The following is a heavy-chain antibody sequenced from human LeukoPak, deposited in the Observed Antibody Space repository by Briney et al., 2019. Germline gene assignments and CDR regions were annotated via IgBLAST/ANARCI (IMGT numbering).Heavy chain of an antibody. D-gene: IGHD2-2*02. CDR2: VYYSGST. Sequence: SQTLSLTCTVSGGSISSGDYYWSWIRQPPGKGLEWIGYVYYSGSTYYNPALKSRVTISVDTSKNQFSLKLSSVTAADTAVYYCAREGGEYCTSTACYTPYNWFDPWGQGTLVTVSS. CDR3: AREGGEYCTSTACYTPYNWFDP. CDR1: GGSISSGDYY. J-gene: IGHJ5*02. V-gene: IGHV4-30-4*08.